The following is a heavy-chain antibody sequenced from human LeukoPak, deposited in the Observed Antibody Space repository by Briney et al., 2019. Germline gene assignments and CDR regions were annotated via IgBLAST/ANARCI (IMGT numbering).Heavy chain of an antibody. J-gene: IGHJ3*02. V-gene: IGHV3-66*01. CDR2: IYSGGST. D-gene: IGHD3-22*01. CDR1: GFTVSSNY. CDR3: ASGGLRARMHLGDSSGYSDAFDI. Sequence: PGGSLRLSCAASGFTVSSNYMSWVRQAPGKGLEWVSVIYSGGSTYYADSVKGRFTISRDNSKNTLYLQMNSLRAEDTAVYYCASGGLRARMHLGDSSGYSDAFDIWGQGTMVTVSS.